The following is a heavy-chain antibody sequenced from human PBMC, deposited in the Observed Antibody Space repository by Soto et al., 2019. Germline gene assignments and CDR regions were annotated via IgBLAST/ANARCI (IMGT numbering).Heavy chain of an antibody. J-gene: IGHJ6*02. CDR3: TRLDFWSGYYTGPYYYGMDV. D-gene: IGHD3-3*01. CDR2: VRSKANSYAT. V-gene: IGHV3-73*02. CDR1: GFTFSGSA. Sequence: EVQLVESGGGLVQPGGSLKLSCAASGFTFSGSAMHWVRQACGKGLEWVGRVRSKANSYATAYGESVKGRFTIPRDDSKNTAYLQMNSLKTEDTAVYYCTRLDFWSGYYTGPYYYGMDVWGQGTTVTVSS.